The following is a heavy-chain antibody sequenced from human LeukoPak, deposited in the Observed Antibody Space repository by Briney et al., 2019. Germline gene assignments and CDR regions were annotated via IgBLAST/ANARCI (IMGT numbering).Heavy chain of an antibody. CDR3: ARDRYGDGFAHLDY. D-gene: IGHD5-24*01. CDR2: ITPSGGT. J-gene: IGHJ4*02. V-gene: IGHV1-2*02. Sequence: ASVKVSCKASGYTFTSYAIHWVRQAPGQGLEWMGWITPSGGTNYPQKFQGRVALTCDTSITTAYMDLSRLTSDDTAVYYCARDRYGDGFAHLDYWGQGALVTVSS. CDR1: GYTFTSYA.